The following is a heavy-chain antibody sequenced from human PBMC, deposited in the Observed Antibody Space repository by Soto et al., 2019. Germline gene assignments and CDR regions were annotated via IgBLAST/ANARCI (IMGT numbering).Heavy chain of an antibody. D-gene: IGHD5-18*01. J-gene: IGHJ4*02. Sequence: VQLLESGGGLVQPGGSLRLSCAASGFTFSNYAMSWLRQPPGKGLEGVSAISGSGDRTYYADSVKGRFTISRDNSKNTLYLQMNSLRAEDSAVYYCVKERSGHSYADSWGQGTLVTVSS. CDR3: VKERSGHSYADS. CDR2: ISGSGDRT. CDR1: GFTFSNYA. V-gene: IGHV3-23*01.